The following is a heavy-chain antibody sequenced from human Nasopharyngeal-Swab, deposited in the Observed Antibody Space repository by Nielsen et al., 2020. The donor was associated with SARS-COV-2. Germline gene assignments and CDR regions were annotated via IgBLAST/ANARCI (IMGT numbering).Heavy chain of an antibody. V-gene: IGHV3-33*01. CDR2: IWYDGSNK. D-gene: IGHD5/OR15-5a*01. CDR3: ARALRSEPHFDY. J-gene: IGHJ4*02. Sequence: WSCQCPGKGLEWVAVIWYDGSNKYYADSVKGRFTISRDNSKNTLYLQMNSLRAEDTAVYYCARALRSEPHFDYWGQGTLVTVSS.